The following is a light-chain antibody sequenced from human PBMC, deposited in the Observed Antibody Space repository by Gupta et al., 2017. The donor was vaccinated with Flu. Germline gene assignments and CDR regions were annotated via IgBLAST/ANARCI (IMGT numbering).Light chain of an antibody. CDR2: SAS. CDR1: QSISNY. Sequence: DIQMTQSPSSLSASVGDRVTITCRASQSISNYLNWFQQKPGKPPTLLIFSASSLRSGVPSRFSGSRSGTDFILAISSLQPENFATYFSQHTDLPPPSFSRGTKVEIK. J-gene: IGKJ1*01. CDR3: QHTDLPPPS. V-gene: IGKV1-39*01.